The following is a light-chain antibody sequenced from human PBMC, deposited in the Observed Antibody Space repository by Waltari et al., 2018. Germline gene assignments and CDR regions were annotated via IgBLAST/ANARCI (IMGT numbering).Light chain of an antibody. V-gene: IGLV1-40*01. CDR1: SSNIGAGYD. CDR2: GNN. Sequence: QSVLTQPPSVSGAPGQRVTITCPGSSSNIGAGYDVHWYQQLPGTAPKILIYGNNNRPSGVPDRFSGSKSGTSASLAITGLQAEDEADYYCQSYDSSLSVVFGGGTRLTVL. J-gene: IGLJ2*01. CDR3: QSYDSSLSVV.